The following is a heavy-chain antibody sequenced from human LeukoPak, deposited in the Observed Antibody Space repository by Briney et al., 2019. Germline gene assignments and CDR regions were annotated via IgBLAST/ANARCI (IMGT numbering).Heavy chain of an antibody. Sequence: PSETLSLTCAVYGGSFSGYYWSWIRQPPGKGLEWIGEINHSGSTNYNPSLKSRVTISVDTSKNQFSLKLSSVTAADTAVYYCARGSGSSWSHVFLDYWGQGTLVTVSS. CDR2: INHSGST. J-gene: IGHJ4*02. CDR1: GGSFSGYY. CDR3: ARGSGSSWSHVFLDY. D-gene: IGHD6-13*01. V-gene: IGHV4-34*01.